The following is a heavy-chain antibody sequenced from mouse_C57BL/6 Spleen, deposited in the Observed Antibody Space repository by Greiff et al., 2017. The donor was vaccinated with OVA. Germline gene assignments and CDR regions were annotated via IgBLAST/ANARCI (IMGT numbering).Heavy chain of an antibody. CDR1: GYTFTSYW. V-gene: IGHV1-50*01. Sequence: QVQLQQPGAELVKPGASVKLSCKASGYTFTSYWMQWVKQRPGQGLEWIGEIDPSDSYTNYNQKFKGKATLTVDTSSSTAYMQLSSLTSEDSAVYYGARSVTTPDYWGQGTTLTVSS. J-gene: IGHJ2*01. CDR2: IDPSDSYT. CDR3: ARSVTTPDY. D-gene: IGHD1-1*01.